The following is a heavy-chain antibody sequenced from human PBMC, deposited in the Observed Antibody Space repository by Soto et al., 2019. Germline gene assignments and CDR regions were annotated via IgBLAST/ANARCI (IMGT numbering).Heavy chain of an antibody. V-gene: IGHV3-23*01. J-gene: IGHJ4*02. CDR1: GFTFSSYA. D-gene: IGHD3-22*01. CDR3: ATNVGDYYDSSGYYPNLN. Sequence: GGSLRLSCAASGFTFSSYAMSWVRQAPGKGLEWVSAISGSGGSTYYADSVKGRFTISRDNSKNTLYLQMNSLRAEDTAVYYCATNVGDYYDSSGYYPNLNWGQGTLVTSPQ. CDR2: ISGSGGST.